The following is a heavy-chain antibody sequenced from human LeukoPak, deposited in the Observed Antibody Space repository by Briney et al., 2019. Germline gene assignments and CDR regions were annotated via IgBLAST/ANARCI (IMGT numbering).Heavy chain of an antibody. CDR1: GFTFSSYA. V-gene: IGHV3-23*01. CDR2: ISGSGGST. CDR3: AKARAVPGTHNLYFDY. J-gene: IGHJ4*02. D-gene: IGHD6-19*01. Sequence: QPGGSLRLSCAASGFTFSSYAMSWVRQAPGKGLEWVSTISGSGGSTNYADSVKGRLTISRDNSKNTLYLQMNSLRAEDTAVYNCAKARAVPGTHNLYFDYWGQGTLVTVSS.